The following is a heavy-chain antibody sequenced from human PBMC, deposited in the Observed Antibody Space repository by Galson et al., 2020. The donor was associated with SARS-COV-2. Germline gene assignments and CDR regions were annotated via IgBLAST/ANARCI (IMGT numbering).Heavy chain of an antibody. CDR1: GFTVSSNY. CDR2: IYSGGST. CDR3: ARFPTPGYSGDVVSGMDV. J-gene: IGHJ6*02. V-gene: IGHV3-53*01. Sequence: GESLKISCAASGFTVSSNYMSWVRQAPGKGLEWVSVIYSGGSTYYADSVKGRFTISRDNSKNTLYLQMNSLRAEDTAVYYCARFPTPGYSGDVVSGMDVWGQGTTGTVSS. D-gene: IGHD5-12*01.